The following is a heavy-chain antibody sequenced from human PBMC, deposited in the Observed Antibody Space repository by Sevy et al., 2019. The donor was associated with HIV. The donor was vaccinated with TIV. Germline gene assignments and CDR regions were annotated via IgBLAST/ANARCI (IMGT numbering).Heavy chain of an antibody. D-gene: IGHD6-6*01. Sequence: WGSLRLSCAASGFTFDDYAMHWVRQAPGKGLEWVSLISWDGGSTYYADSVKGRFTISRDNSKNSLYLQMNSLRAEDTALYYCAKDIRPATYSSSSPINYYYGMDVWGQGTTVTVSS. CDR1: GFTFDDYA. CDR2: ISWDGGST. J-gene: IGHJ6*02. CDR3: AKDIRPATYSSSSPINYYYGMDV. V-gene: IGHV3-43D*03.